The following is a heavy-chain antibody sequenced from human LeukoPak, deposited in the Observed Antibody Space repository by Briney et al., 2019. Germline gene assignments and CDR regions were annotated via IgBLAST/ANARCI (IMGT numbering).Heavy chain of an antibody. Sequence: GGSLRLSCAASGFTFSSYAMHWVRQAPGKGLEYVSSTRSNGGRTYYADSVKGRFTISRDNSKNTLYLQLSSLRTEDTAVYYCVKDLVGGATVFDYWGQGTLVTVSS. J-gene: IGHJ4*02. V-gene: IGHV3-64D*06. CDR2: TRSNGGRT. CDR1: GFTFSSYA. CDR3: VKDLVGGATVFDY. D-gene: IGHD1-26*01.